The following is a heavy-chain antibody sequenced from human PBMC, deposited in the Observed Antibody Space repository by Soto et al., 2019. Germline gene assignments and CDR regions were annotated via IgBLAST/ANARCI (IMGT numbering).Heavy chain of an antibody. D-gene: IGHD3-3*01. CDR2: IYHSGST. V-gene: IGHV4-38-2*01. J-gene: IGHJ5*02. Sequence: SGTLSLTCAVSGYSISSGYYWGWIRQPPGKGLEWIGSIYHSGSTYYNPSLKSRVTISVDTSKNQFSLKLSSVTAADTAVYYCARAVKGXNYDFWSGYYRGNWFDPWGQGTLVTVSS. CDR3: ARAVKGXNYDFWSGYYRGNWFDP. CDR1: GYSISSGYY.